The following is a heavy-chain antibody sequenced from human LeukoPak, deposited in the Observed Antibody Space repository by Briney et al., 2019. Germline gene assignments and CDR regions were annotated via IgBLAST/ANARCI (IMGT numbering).Heavy chain of an antibody. Sequence: SQTLSLTCAISGDSVSSNNGAWNWIRQSPSRGLEWLGRTYYRSKWYNDFAPSMQGRITISPDPSTNQFSLQLYSVTPEDTAVYYCARGVGTSGWHTFDYWGQGTLVTVSS. V-gene: IGHV6-1*01. D-gene: IGHD6-19*01. J-gene: IGHJ4*02. CDR3: ARGVGTSGWHTFDY. CDR2: TYYRSKWYN. CDR1: GDSVSSNNGA.